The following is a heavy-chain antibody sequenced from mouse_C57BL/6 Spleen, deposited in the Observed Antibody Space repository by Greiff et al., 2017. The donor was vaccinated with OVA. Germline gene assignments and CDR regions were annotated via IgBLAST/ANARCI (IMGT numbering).Heavy chain of an antibody. V-gene: IGHV1-52*01. Sequence: QVQLQQPGAELVRPGSSVKLSCKASGYTFTSYWMHWVKQRPIQGLEWIGNIDPSDSETHYNQKFKDKATVTVDKSSSTAYMQLSSLTSEDSAVYYCARLGDGYYEDFDYWGQGTTLTVSS. CDR1: GYTFTSYW. J-gene: IGHJ2*01. D-gene: IGHD2-3*01. CDR3: ARLGDGYYEDFDY. CDR2: IDPSDSET.